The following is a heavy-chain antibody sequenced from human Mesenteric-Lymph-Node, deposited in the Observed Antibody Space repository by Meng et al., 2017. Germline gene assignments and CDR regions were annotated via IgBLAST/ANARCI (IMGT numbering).Heavy chain of an antibody. Sequence: SETLPLTCDVSGYSISSGFDWSWVRQPPGKGLEWIATIHHSGSTYYNPSLKSRVTILVDTSKNQFSLKLTSVTAADTAFYYCTRYAYNYGRTFDYWGQGNLVTVSS. J-gene: IGHJ4*02. V-gene: IGHV4-38-2*01. CDR2: IHHSGST. D-gene: IGHD5-18*01. CDR1: GYSISSGFD. CDR3: TRYAYNYGRTFDY.